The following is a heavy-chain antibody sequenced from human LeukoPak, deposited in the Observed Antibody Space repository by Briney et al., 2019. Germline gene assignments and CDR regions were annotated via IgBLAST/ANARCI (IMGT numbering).Heavy chain of an antibody. CDR2: IVPILGTA. Sequence: SVKVSCKASGYTFTGYYIHWVRQAPGQGLEWVGRIVPILGTANYAQNFQGRVTITADRSTTTAYMELSSLRSEDTAVYYCARVPQGSSWPYYFDYWGQGTLVTVSS. J-gene: IGHJ4*02. CDR3: ARVPQGSSWPYYFDY. CDR1: GYTFTGYY. V-gene: IGHV1-69*08. D-gene: IGHD6-13*01.